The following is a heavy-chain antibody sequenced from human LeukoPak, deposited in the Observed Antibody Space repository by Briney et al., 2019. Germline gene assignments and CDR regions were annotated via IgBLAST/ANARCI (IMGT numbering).Heavy chain of an antibody. D-gene: IGHD2-21*01. CDR3: AKAPVTSCRGAYCYPFDS. J-gene: IGHJ4*02. CDR2: TRRHDAGT. V-gene: IGHV3-23*01. CDR1: PVTVTTDT. Sequence: TLRLSSAPSPVTVTTDTMSCGTQTPGTDLESFTATRRHDAGTYHADSVRGRFTISRDNSKNTLYLQMNSLRAEDAAVYFCAKAPVTSCRGAYCYPFDSWGQGTLVTVSS.